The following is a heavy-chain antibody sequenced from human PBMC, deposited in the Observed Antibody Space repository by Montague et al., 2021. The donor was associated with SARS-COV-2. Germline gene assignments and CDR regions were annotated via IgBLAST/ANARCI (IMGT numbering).Heavy chain of an antibody. V-gene: IGHV4-31*03. CDR2: IYYSGST. D-gene: IGHD3-22*01. CDR3: ARATRSIVVLNWFDP. J-gene: IGHJ5*02. CDR1: GGSISSGGYY. Sequence: TLSLTCTVSGGSISSGGYYWSWIRQHPGKGLEWIGYIYYSGSTYYNPSPKSRVTISVDTSKNQFPLKLSSVTAADTAVYYCARATRSIVVLNWFDPWGQGTLVTVSS.